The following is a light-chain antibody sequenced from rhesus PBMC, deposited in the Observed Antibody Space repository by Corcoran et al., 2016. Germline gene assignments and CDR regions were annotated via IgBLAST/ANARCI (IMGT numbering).Light chain of an antibody. CDR2: KAS. CDR3: QQYNSAPYS. V-gene: IGKV1-21*01. Sequence: DIQMTQSPSSLSASVGDRVTITCRASQGISSWLAWYPQKPGKAPKLLIYKASSWQGGVPSRFCGSGSGTDFTLTISSLQPEECATYYCQQYNSAPYSFGQGTKVEIK. CDR1: QGISSW. J-gene: IGKJ2*01.